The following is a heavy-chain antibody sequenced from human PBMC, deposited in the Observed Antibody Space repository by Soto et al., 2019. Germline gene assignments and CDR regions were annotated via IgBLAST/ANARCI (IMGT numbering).Heavy chain of an antibody. V-gene: IGHV1-18*01. J-gene: IGHJ4*02. CDR2: ISAYNGNT. D-gene: IGHD3-16*01. Sequence: QVQLVQSGAEVKKPGASVKVSCKASGYTFTNFGISWVRQAPGQGLEWMGWISAYNGNTNSAQKFQDRVTMTTDTSTSNAYRELRSLRSHDTAIYYCARGGTPIDYWCQGTLVTVSS. CDR1: GYTFTNFG. CDR3: ARGGTPIDY.